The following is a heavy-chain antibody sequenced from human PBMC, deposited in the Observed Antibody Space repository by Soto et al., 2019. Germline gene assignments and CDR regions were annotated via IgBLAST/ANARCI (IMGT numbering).Heavy chain of an antibody. CDR3: AREGPCSGSYLFDY. J-gene: IGHJ4*02. Sequence: SVKVSCKASGYTFVIHARQCGLQSPGQRLEWMGWINTVNGYTRYSQRFQGRVTITRDTSASTAYMELSSLRSEDTAVYYCAREGPCSGSYLFDYWGQGTLVTVSS. CDR1: GYTFVIHA. CDR2: INTVNGYT. D-gene: IGHD1-26*01. V-gene: IGHV1-3*04.